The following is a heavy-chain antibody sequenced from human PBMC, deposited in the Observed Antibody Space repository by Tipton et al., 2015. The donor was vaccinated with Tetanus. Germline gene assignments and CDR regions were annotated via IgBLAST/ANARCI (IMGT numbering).Heavy chain of an antibody. CDR3: AVRDSSPWGFDP. D-gene: IGHD6-6*01. V-gene: IGHV4-59*03. CDR1: GFAISNYY. Sequence: TLSLTCSVSGFAISNYYWSWIRQPPGKGLEWTGYMFYSGTTKYNPSLKSRVAISVDRSKNEFSLQLRSVTAADTAVYYCAVRDSSPWGFDPWGPGTLVTVTS. CDR2: MFYSGTT. J-gene: IGHJ5*02.